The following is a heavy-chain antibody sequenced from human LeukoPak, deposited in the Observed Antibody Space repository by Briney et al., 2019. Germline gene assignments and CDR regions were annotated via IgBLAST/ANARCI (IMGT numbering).Heavy chain of an antibody. CDR1: GYSICSDYY. D-gene: IGHD3-22*01. CDR3: ARDLTSYYDSSGYYPSDAFDI. J-gene: IGHJ3*02. Sequence: SETLSLTCTVSGYSICSDYYWGWIRQPPGKGLEWIGSIYHSRSTYYNPSLKSRVTISVDTSKNQFSLKLSSVTAADTAVYYCARDLTSYYDSSGYYPSDAFDIWGQGTMVTVSS. CDR2: IYHSRST. V-gene: IGHV4-38-2*02.